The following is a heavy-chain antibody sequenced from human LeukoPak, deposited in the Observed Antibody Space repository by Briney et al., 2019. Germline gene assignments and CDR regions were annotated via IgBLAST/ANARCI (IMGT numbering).Heavy chain of an antibody. D-gene: IGHD4-17*01. J-gene: IGHJ6*03. CDR1: GGSISSYY. V-gene: IGHV4-59*01. CDR3: ARGADYGDYGWFYYYYYMDV. CDR2: IYYSGST. Sequence: PSETLSLTCTVSGGSISSYYWSWIRQPPGKGLEWIGYIYYSGSTNYNPSLKSRVTISVDTSKNQFSLKLSSVTAADTAVYYCARGADYGDYGWFYYYYYMDVWGKGTTVTVSS.